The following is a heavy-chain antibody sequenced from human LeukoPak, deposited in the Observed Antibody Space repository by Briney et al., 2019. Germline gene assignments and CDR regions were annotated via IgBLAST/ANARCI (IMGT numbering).Heavy chain of an antibody. CDR3: ARFSNYYDSSIHYLDY. J-gene: IGHJ4*02. CDR1: GGSISGYY. D-gene: IGHD3-22*01. V-gene: IGHV4-59*01. CDR2: ICSTGST. Sequence: SETLSLTCTVSGGSISGYYWSWIRQSPEKGLESIGFICSTGSTNYNPSLKSRVTISVDTSQNQFSLRLSSVTAADTAVYYCARFSNYYDSSIHYLDYWGQGTLVSVSS.